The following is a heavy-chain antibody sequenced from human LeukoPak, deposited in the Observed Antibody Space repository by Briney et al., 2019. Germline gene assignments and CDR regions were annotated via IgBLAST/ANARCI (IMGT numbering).Heavy chain of an antibody. Sequence: SETLSLTCTVSGGSISDAAYYWSWIRQHPGEGLKWIGYIYYSGSTSYNPSLKSRVTISVDTSKNQFSLKLTSVTAADTAVYYCAQNGQSGFSFDPWGQGTLVTVSS. J-gene: IGHJ5*02. CDR3: AQNGQSGFSFDP. V-gene: IGHV4-31*03. D-gene: IGHD2-8*01. CDR2: IYYSGST. CDR1: GGSISDAAYY.